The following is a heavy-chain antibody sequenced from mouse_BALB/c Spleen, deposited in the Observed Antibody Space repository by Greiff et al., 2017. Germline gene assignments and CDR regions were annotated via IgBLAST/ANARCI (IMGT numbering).Heavy chain of an antibody. V-gene: IGHV3-2*02. CDR3: ARGDYRSFDY. CDR2: ISYSGST. Sequence: EVQLKESGPGLVKPSQSLSLTCTVTGYSITSDYAWNWIRQFPGNKLEWMGYISYSGSTSYNPSLKSRISITRDTSKNQFFLQLNSVTTEDTATYYCARGDYRSFDYWGQGTTLTVSS. CDR1: GYSITSDYA. J-gene: IGHJ2*01. D-gene: IGHD2-14*01.